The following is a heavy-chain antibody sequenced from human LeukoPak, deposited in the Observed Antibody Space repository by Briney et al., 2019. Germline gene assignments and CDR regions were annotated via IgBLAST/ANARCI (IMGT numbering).Heavy chain of an antibody. CDR1: GGSISSYY. J-gene: IGHJ4*02. D-gene: IGHD2-2*01. CDR2: IYYSGST. CDR3: ARVHCSSTSCYVDC. Sequence: SETLSLTCTVSGGSISSYYWSWVRQPPGKGLEWIGYIYYSGSTNYNPSLKSRVTISVDTSKNQFSLKLSSVTAADTAVYYCARVHCSSTSCYVDCWGQGTLVTVSS. V-gene: IGHV4-59*01.